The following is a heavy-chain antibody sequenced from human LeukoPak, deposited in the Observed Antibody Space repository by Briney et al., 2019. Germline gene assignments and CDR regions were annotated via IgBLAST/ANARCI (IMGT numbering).Heavy chain of an antibody. CDR1: GFSFSDNH. D-gene: IGHD1-26*01. Sequence: SGGSLRLSCAASGFSFSDNHMDWVPQAPGKGLEAVGRVRTKARSYTTEYAACVKGRSTISRDDSMNSLYLQMRSLKTEETAVYYCAVIVGARSFDFWGQGTLVTVSS. CDR2: VRTKARSYTT. J-gene: IGHJ4*02. V-gene: IGHV3-72*01. CDR3: AVIVGARSFDF.